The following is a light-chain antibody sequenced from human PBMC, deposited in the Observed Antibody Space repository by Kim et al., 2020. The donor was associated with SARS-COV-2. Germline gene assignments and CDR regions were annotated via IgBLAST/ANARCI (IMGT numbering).Light chain of an antibody. CDR1: SSDVGAYNY. CDR3: CSYATSSSYV. Sequence: QSALTQPASVSGSPGQSITISCTGTSSDVGAYNYVSWYQLHPGKAPELMIFDVSGRPSGISNRFSGSKSGNTASLTISGLQAEDEADYYCCSYATSSSYVFGTGTKVTVL. CDR2: DVS. V-gene: IGLV2-14*01. J-gene: IGLJ1*01.